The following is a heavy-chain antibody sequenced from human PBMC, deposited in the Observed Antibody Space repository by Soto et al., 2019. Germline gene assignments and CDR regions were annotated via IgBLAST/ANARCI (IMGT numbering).Heavy chain of an antibody. CDR1: GFTFSSYA. D-gene: IGHD2-15*01. CDR3: ARFKGCSGGSCYPYFDY. V-gene: IGHV3-30-3*01. CDR2: MSYDGSNK. J-gene: IGHJ4*02. Sequence: QVQLVESGGGVVQPGRSLRLSCAASGFTFSSYAMHWVRQAPGKGLEWVAVMSYDGSNKYYADSVKGRFTISRDNSKNPXYLQMNSLRAEDTAVYYCARFKGCSGGSCYPYFDYWGQGTLVTVSS.